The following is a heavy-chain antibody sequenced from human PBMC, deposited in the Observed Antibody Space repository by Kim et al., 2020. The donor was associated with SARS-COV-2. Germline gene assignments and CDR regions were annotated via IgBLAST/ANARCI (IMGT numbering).Heavy chain of an antibody. J-gene: IGHJ5*02. V-gene: IGHV3-23*01. CDR3: TKCTYFDLFHNRFVP. CDR2: ISGSGSTT. D-gene: IGHD3-9*01. Sequence: GGSLRLSCAASGFTFSSYAMTWVRQAPGKGLEWVSGISGSGSTTLYSASVKGRFIISRDNARNTLFLELNNLRVEDTAVYFCTKCTYFDLFHNRFVPWG. CDR1: GFTFSSYA.